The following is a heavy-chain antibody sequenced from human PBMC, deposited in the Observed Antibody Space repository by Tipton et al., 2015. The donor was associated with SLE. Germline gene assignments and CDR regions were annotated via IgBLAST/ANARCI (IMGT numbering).Heavy chain of an antibody. CDR1: GFTFSSYA. CDR3: AKDIRYDSSGYWDAFDI. Sequence: SLRLSCAASGFTFSSYAMSWVRQAPGKGLEWVSAISGSGGSTYYADSVKGRFTISRDNSKNTLYLQMNSLRAEDTAVYYCAKDIRYDSSGYWDAFDIWGQGTMVTVSS. CDR2: ISGSGGST. J-gene: IGHJ3*02. V-gene: IGHV3-23*01. D-gene: IGHD3-22*01.